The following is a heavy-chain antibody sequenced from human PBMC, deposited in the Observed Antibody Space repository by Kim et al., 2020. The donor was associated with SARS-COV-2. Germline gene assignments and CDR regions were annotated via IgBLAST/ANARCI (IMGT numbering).Heavy chain of an antibody. D-gene: IGHD3-9*01. V-gene: IGHV3-23*01. Sequence: DSVRGRFTISRDNSKNTLYLQMKSLRADGTAIYYCAKYTERYDILTGLGDYWGQGTLVTVSS. J-gene: IGHJ4*02. CDR3: AKYTERYDILTGLGDY.